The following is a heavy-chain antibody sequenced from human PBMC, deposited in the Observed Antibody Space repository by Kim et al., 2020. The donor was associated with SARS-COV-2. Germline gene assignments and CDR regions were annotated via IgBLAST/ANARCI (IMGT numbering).Heavy chain of an antibody. V-gene: IGHV3-11*06. CDR2: ISGRSTYT. CDR3: ARVGSGYHLGE. J-gene: IGHJ4*02. Sequence: GGSLRLSCAASGFTFSDYYMTWIRQAPGKGLEWVSYISGRSTYTNYADSVKGRFTISRDNDKKLLFLQMNSLRVDDSADYYCARVGSGYHLGEWGQGTLVTVSS. D-gene: IGHD5-12*01. CDR1: GFTFSDYY.